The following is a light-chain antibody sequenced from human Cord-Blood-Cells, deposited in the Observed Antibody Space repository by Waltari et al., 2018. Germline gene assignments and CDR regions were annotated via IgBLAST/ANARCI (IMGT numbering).Light chain of an antibody. Sequence: EIVLPQSPATLSLSPGQRATLPCRASQSVRSYLAWYQHKPGQAPSLLIYDASNRATGIPARFSGSGSGTDFTLTISSLEPEDFAVYYCQQRSNLPLTFGGGTKVEIK. CDR2: DAS. J-gene: IGKJ4*01. CDR3: QQRSNLPLT. CDR1: QSVRSY. V-gene: IGKV3-11*01.